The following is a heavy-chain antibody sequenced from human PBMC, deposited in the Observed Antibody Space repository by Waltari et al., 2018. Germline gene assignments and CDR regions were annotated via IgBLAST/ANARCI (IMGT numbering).Heavy chain of an antibody. D-gene: IGHD6-13*01. CDR2: ISSSSSYI. Sequence: EVQLVESGGGLVKPGGSLRLSCAASGFTFSSYSMNWVRQAPGKGLEWVSSISSSSSYIYYAGSVKGRVTSSRENAKNSLYLQMDSLRAEDPAVYYCARTDSSSWYRASDYMDVWGKGTTVTVSS. J-gene: IGHJ6*03. V-gene: IGHV3-21*01. CDR3: ARTDSSSWYRASDYMDV. CDR1: GFTFSSYS.